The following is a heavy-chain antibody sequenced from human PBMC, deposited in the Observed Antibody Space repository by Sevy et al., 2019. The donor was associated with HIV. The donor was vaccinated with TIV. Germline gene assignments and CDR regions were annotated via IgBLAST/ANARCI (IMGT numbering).Heavy chain of an antibody. Sequence: GGSLRLSCAASGFTFSSYAMSWVRQAPGKGLEWVSAISGSGGSTYYADSVKGRFTISRDNSKNTLHLQMNSLRAEDTAVYYCAKAPNGYYGSGREGHYFDYWGQGTLVTVSS. CDR2: ISGSGGST. V-gene: IGHV3-23*01. D-gene: IGHD3-10*01. CDR1: GFTFSSYA. CDR3: AKAPNGYYGSGREGHYFDY. J-gene: IGHJ4*02.